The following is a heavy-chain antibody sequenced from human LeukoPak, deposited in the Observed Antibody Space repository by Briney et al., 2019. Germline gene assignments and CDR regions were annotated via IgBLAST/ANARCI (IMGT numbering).Heavy chain of an antibody. CDR3: ARAPYYDFWSGQKGQWYFDL. V-gene: IGHV1-18*01. CDR1: GYTFTSYG. J-gene: IGHJ2*01. CDR2: ISAYNGNT. D-gene: IGHD3-3*01. Sequence: GASVKVSCKASGYTFTSYGISWVRQAPGQGLEWMGWISAYNGNTNYAQKLQGRVTMTTDTSTSTAYMELRSLRSDDTAVYYCARAPYYDFWSGQKGQWYFDLWGRGTLVTVSS.